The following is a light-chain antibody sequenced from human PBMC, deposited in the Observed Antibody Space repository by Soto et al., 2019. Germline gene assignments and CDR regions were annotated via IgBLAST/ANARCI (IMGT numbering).Light chain of an antibody. CDR2: GAF. V-gene: IGKV3-20*01. CDR3: QQYGNSIPIN. CDR1: QSFSNNY. Sequence: EVVLTQSPVTLSLSTVAIPKLSCSARQSFSNNYLAWYQQKPGQAPRLLIYGAFSRATGIPDRFSGSGSGTDFTLTIRRLEPEDFAVYYCQQYGNSIPINCGKGPRLAIK. J-gene: IGKJ5*01.